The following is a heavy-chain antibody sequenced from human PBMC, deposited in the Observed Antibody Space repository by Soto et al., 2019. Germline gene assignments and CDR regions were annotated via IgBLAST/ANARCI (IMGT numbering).Heavy chain of an antibody. D-gene: IGHD6-19*01. Sequence: QVQLVESGGGVVQPGRSLRFSCAASGFTFSSYAMHWVRQAPGKGLEWVAVISYDGSNKYYADSVKGRFTISRDNSKNTLYLQMNRLRAEDMAVYYCARFGQGLSIDYGGQGTLVTVSS. V-gene: IGHV3-30-3*01. CDR1: GFTFSSYA. CDR3: ARFGQGLSIDY. CDR2: ISYDGSNK. J-gene: IGHJ4*02.